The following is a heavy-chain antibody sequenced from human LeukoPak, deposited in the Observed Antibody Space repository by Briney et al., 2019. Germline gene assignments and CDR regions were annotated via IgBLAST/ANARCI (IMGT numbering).Heavy chain of an antibody. CDR1: GFIFSNFE. Sequence: GGSLRLSCTASGFIFSNFEMNWVRQSPGKGLQWVAYINSGATSEYYADSVNGRFTISRDNAKNSLYLQMNRLGVQDTAIYYCARVICTGGSCFQNDYWGQGTLVTVSS. CDR3: ARVICTGGSCFQNDY. V-gene: IGHV3-48*03. CDR2: INSGATSE. J-gene: IGHJ4*02. D-gene: IGHD2-8*02.